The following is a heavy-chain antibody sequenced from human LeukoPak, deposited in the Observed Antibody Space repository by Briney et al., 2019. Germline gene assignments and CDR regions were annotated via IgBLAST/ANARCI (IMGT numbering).Heavy chain of an antibody. Sequence: GGSLRLSCAASGFTFNSYWMTWVRQAPGKGLEWVASINQDGSQKYYVESLKGRFTISRDNAKNSHYLQMNSLRAEDTAVYYCARKGWYSDLWGRGTLVSVSS. CDR1: GFTFNSYW. CDR2: INQDGSQK. J-gene: IGHJ2*01. V-gene: IGHV3-7*01. CDR3: ARKGWYSDL.